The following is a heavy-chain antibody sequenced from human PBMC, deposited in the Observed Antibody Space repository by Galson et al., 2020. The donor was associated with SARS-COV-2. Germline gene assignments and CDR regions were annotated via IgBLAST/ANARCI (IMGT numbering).Heavy chain of an antibody. Sequence: GGTLRLSCAASGFIFSSYTMNWVRQAPGTGREWVSCIRRITSDMYYAASVKGRFTISRDNAKNSLYLQMNSLRAEDTAVYYCAKYYYDSSGNYYGLGYWGQGTLVTVSS. V-gene: IGHV3-21*01. CDR1: GFIFSSYT. D-gene: IGHD3-22*01. CDR3: AKYYYDSSGNYYGLGY. J-gene: IGHJ4*02. CDR2: IRRITSDM.